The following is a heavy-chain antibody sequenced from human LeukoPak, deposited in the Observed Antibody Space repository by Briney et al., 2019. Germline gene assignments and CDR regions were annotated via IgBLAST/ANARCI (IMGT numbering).Heavy chain of an antibody. CDR1: GGSISSYY. J-gene: IGHJ3*02. CDR2: IYYSGST. Sequence: PSETLSLTCTVSGGSISSYYWSWIRQPPGKGLEWIGYIYYSGSTNYNPSLKSRVTISVDTSKNQFSLKLSSVTAADTAVYYCARHCPGSGGSCLSGLFAFDIWGQGTMVTVSS. V-gene: IGHV4-59*08. D-gene: IGHD2-15*01. CDR3: ARHCPGSGGSCLSGLFAFDI.